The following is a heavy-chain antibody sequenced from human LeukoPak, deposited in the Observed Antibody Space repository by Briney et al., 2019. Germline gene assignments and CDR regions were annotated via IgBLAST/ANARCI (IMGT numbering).Heavy chain of an antibody. CDR1: GFTFDDYG. Sequence: GGSLRLSCAASGFTFDDYGMSWVRQAPGKGLEWVSGINWNGASTGYADSVKGRFTISRDNAKNSLYLQMNSLRAEDTAVYYCARGRYYDILTGYYIHPAPFDYWGQGTLVTVSS. D-gene: IGHD3-9*01. CDR3: ARGRYYDILTGYYIHPAPFDY. CDR2: INWNGAST. J-gene: IGHJ4*02. V-gene: IGHV3-20*04.